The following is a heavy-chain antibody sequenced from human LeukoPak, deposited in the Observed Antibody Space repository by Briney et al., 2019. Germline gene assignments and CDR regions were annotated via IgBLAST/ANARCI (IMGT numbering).Heavy chain of an antibody. CDR2: ISAYNGNT. CDR3: AGDRGVVVPAAMSWVY. CDR1: GYTFTSYG. J-gene: IGHJ4*02. Sequence: ASVKVSCKASGYTFTSYGISWVRQAPGQGLEWMGWISAYNGNTNYAQKLQGRVTMTTDTSTSTAYMELRSLRSDDTAVYYCAGDRGVVVPAAMSWVYWGQGTLVTVSS. D-gene: IGHD2-2*01. V-gene: IGHV1-18*04.